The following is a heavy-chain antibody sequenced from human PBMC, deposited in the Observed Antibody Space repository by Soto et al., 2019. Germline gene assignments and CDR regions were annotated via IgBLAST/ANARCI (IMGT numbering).Heavy chain of an antibody. J-gene: IGHJ4*02. Sequence: GESLKISCKGSGYSFTSYWIGWVRQMPGKGLEWMGIIYPGDSDTRYSPSFQGQVTISADKAISTAYLQWSSLKASDTAMYYCARQTYGSGSYYSGDFDYWGQGTLVTVSS. CDR2: IYPGDSDT. V-gene: IGHV5-51*01. CDR1: GYSFTSYW. CDR3: ARQTYGSGSYYSGDFDY. D-gene: IGHD3-10*01.